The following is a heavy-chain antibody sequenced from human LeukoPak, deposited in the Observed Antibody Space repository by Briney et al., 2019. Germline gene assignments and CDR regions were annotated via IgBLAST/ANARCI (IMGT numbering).Heavy chain of an antibody. D-gene: IGHD3-9*01. Sequence: PEGSLRLSCAASGFTFSNAWMSWVRQAPGKGLEWVGRIKSKTDGGTTDYAAPVKGRFTISRDDSKNTLYLQMNSLKTEDTAVYYCTTIDFDWLLAPFDYWGQGTLVTVSS. J-gene: IGHJ4*02. CDR2: IKSKTDGGTT. CDR3: TTIDFDWLLAPFDY. V-gene: IGHV3-15*01. CDR1: GFTFSNAW.